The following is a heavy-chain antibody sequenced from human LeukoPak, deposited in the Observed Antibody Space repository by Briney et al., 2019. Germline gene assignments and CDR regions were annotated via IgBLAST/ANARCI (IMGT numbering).Heavy chain of an antibody. V-gene: IGHV1-24*01. Sequence: VASAKVSCKVSGYTLTELSMHWVRQAPGKGLEWMGGFDPEDGETIYAQKFQGRVTMTEDTSTDTAYMELSSLRSEDTAVYYCATDLASGTTWDYWGQGTLVTVSS. CDR2: FDPEDGET. CDR1: GYTLTELS. CDR3: ATDLASGTTWDY. D-gene: IGHD1-1*01. J-gene: IGHJ4*02.